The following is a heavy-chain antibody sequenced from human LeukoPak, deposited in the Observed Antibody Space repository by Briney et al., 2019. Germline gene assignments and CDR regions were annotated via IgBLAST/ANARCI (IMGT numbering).Heavy chain of an antibody. CDR1: GGSFSGYY. D-gene: IGHD3-10*01. CDR3: ARGGGYYYGSGSYSKYYYYYGMDV. CDR2: INHSGST. Sequence: SETLSLTCAVYGGSFSGYYWSWIRQPPGKGLEWIGEINHSGSTNYNPSLKSRVTISVDTSKSQFSLKLSSVTAADTAVYYCARGGGYYYGSGSYSKYYYYYGMDVWGQGTTVTVSS. J-gene: IGHJ6*02. V-gene: IGHV4-34*01.